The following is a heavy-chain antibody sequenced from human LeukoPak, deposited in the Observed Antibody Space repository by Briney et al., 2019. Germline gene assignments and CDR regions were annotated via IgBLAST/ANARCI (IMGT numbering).Heavy chain of an antibody. CDR2: ISGSDGST. CDR3: AKDWEKGHNLVNGFDP. CDR1: GFTFSSYA. D-gene: IGHD1-26*01. J-gene: IGHJ5*02. Sequence: GGSLRLSCAASGFTFSSYAMSWVRQAPGKGLEWVSAISGSDGSTYYADSVKGRFTISRDNSKNTPYLQMNSLRAEDTAVYYCAKDWEKGHNLVNGFDPWGQGTLVPVSS. V-gene: IGHV3-23*01.